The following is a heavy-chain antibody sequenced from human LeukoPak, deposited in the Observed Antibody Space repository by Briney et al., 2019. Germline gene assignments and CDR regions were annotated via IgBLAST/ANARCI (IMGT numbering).Heavy chain of an antibody. CDR1: GGSFSGYY. CDR3: ARGGEATGAFDI. V-gene: IGHV4-34*01. D-gene: IGHD3-16*01. J-gene: IGHJ3*02. Sequence: SETLSLTCAVYGGSFSGYYWSWIRQPPGKGLEWIGEINHSGSTNYNPSLKSRVTISVDTSKNQFSLKLSSVTAADTAVYYCARGGEATGAFDIWGQGTMLTVSS. CDR2: INHSGST.